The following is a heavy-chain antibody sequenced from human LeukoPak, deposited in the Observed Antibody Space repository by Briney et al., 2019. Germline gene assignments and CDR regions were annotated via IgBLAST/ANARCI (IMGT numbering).Heavy chain of an antibody. D-gene: IGHD3-10*01. CDR1: GCSFISYW. Sequence: GESLKISCKGSGCSFISYWFGWVLQLPGKGLEWMGIIYPGDSDTRYSPSFQGQVTISADKSISTAYLQWSSLKASDTAMYYWARHYYGSGSYYLIDYWGQRTLVSASS. CDR2: IYPGDSDT. CDR3: ARHYYGSGSYYLIDY. J-gene: IGHJ4*02. V-gene: IGHV5-51*01.